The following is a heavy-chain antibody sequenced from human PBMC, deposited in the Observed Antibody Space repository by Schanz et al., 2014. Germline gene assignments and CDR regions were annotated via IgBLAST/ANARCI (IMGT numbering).Heavy chain of an antibody. CDR1: GITFSDYA. Sequence: DVQLLESGGALEQPGGSLRLSCAASGITFSDYAMSWVRQAPGKGLEWVSTIASGGSHTFYADSVTGRFTISGDNSKNHLVLAMNRLRVGETAIYYCAKIWKAHHLTGRPGWSDGMDVWGQGTTV. CDR2: IASGGSHT. J-gene: IGHJ6*02. CDR3: AKIWKAHHLTGRPGWSDGMDV. V-gene: IGHV3-23*01. D-gene: IGHD3-3*01.